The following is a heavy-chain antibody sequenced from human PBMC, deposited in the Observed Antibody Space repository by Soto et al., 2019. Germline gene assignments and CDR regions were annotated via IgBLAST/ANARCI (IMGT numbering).Heavy chain of an antibody. CDR3: AKASGLQLWD. J-gene: IGHJ4*02. D-gene: IGHD5-18*01. Sequence: VQLVESGGGVVQPGGSLRLSCAASGFTFSSYAMHWVRQAPGKGLEWVSAITGNGSSKYYADSVKGRFTISRDNSKNTLYLQMNSLRAEDTAVYYCAKASGLQLWDWGQGTLVTVSS. CDR1: GFTFSSYA. V-gene: IGHV3-23*04. CDR2: ITGNGSSK.